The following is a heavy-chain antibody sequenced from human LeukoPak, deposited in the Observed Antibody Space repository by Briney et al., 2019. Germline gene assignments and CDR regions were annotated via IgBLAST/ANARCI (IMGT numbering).Heavy chain of an antibody. D-gene: IGHD3-22*01. V-gene: IGHV3-20*04. J-gene: IGHJ3*02. CDR3: ARDRTYDSSNYYYGSGAFDI. Sequence: GGSLRLSCAASGFTFDDYDMSWVRHAPGKGLEWVSGINWNGGSTGYADSVKGRFTISRDNAKNSLYLQMNSLRAEDTALYYCARDRTYDSSNYYYGSGAFDIWGQGTMVTVSS. CDR1: GFTFDDYD. CDR2: INWNGGST.